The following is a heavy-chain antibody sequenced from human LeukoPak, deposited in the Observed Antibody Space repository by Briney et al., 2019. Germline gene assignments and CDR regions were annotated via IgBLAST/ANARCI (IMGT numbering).Heavy chain of an antibody. CDR2: IYSGGST. CDR3: ARDEYPYCSGGSCRDY. V-gene: IGHV3-66*02. Sequence: GGSLRLSCAASGFTVTSNYMNWVRQAPGKGLEWVSFIYSGGSTYYADSVKSRFTISRDNSKNTLYLQMNSLRAEDTAVYYCARDEYPYCSGGSCRDYWGQGTLVTVSS. D-gene: IGHD2-15*01. CDR1: GFTVTSNY. J-gene: IGHJ4*02.